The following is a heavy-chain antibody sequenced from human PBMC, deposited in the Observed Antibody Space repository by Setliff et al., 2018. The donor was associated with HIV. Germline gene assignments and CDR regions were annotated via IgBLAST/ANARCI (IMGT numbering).Heavy chain of an antibody. Sequence: ETLSLTCTVSGGSIKSSSDYWGWIRQPPGKGLEWIGTIYYSGSTYYNPSLKSRITISVDTSKNQFSLTLNSVTAADTAVYYCARDEGVVAATETYYYNGLDVWGQGTTVTVSS. CDR3: ARDEGVVAATETYYYNGLDV. CDR2: IYYSGST. V-gene: IGHV4-39*07. J-gene: IGHJ6*02. D-gene: IGHD2-15*01. CDR1: GGSIKSSSDY.